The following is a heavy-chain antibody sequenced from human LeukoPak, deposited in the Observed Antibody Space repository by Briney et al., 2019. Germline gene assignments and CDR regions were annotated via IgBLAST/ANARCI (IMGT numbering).Heavy chain of an antibody. D-gene: IGHD2-2*01. CDR2: IWYDGSNK. CDR1: GFTFSSYG. CDR3: ARTDCSSTSCYGGPFDY. V-gene: IGHV3-33*01. Sequence: GGSLRLSCAASGFTFSSYGMHWVRQAPGKGLEWVAVIWYDGSNKYYADSVKGRFTISRDNSKSTLYLQMNSLRAEDTAVYYCARTDCSSTSCYGGPFDYWGQGTLVTVSS. J-gene: IGHJ4*02.